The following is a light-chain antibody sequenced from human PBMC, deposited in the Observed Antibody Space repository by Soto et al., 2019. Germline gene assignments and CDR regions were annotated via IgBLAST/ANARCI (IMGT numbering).Light chain of an antibody. J-gene: IGLJ1*01. CDR2: EVS. CDR3: SSYAGSNNYV. V-gene: IGLV2-8*01. CDR1: SSDAGGYNY. Sequence: QSALTQAPSASGSPGQSVTISCTGTSSDAGGYNYVSWYQQYPGKAPKLMIYEVSKRPSGVPDRFSGSKSGNTASLTVSGLQAEDEADYYCSSYAGSNNYVFGTGTKVTVL.